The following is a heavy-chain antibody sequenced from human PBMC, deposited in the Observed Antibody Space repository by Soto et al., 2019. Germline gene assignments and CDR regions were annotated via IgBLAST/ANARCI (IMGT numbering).Heavy chain of an antibody. CDR2: IYYTGST. CDR3: ARAPTVVVAATSGAFDY. D-gene: IGHD2-15*01. V-gene: IGHV4-59*01. J-gene: IGHJ4*02. Sequence: PSETLCLSCTVSVVSISSYRWSWIRRPPGKGLEWIGHIYYTGSTTYNPSLKSRVTISVDTSKNQFSLKLSSVTAADTAMYYCARAPTVVVAATSGAFDYWGQGALVTVSS. CDR1: VVSISSYR.